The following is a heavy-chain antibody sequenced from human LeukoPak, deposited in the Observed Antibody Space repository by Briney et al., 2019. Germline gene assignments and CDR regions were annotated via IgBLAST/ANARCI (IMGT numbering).Heavy chain of an antibody. CDR2: IYYSGST. Sequence: SETLSLTCTVSGGSISSYYWSWIRQPPGKGPEWIGYIYYSGSTNYNPSLKSRVTISVDTSKNQFPLKLSSVTAADTAVYYCARQGYSAYEILDYWGQGTLVTVSS. J-gene: IGHJ4*02. CDR3: ARQGYSAYEILDY. D-gene: IGHD5-12*01. V-gene: IGHV4-59*08. CDR1: GGSISSYY.